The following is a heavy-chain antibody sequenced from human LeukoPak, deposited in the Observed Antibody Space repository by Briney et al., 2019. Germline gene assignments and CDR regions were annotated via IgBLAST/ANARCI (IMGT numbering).Heavy chain of an antibody. J-gene: IGHJ4*02. CDR3: ALFDGGY. Sequence: SETLSPTCALSGYSISSGYYWGWIRQPPGKGLEWIGSIYHSGSTYYNPSLKSRVTISVDTSKNQFSLKLSSVTAADTAVYYCALFDGGYWGQGTLVTVSS. CDR2: IYHSGST. D-gene: IGHD2-15*01. V-gene: IGHV4-38-2*01. CDR1: GYSISSGYY.